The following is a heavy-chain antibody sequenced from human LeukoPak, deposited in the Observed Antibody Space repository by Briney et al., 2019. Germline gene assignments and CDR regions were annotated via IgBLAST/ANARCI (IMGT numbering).Heavy chain of an antibody. CDR2: ISTSGTT. Sequence: KPSETLSLTCTVSGGSIGNYYWNWIRQPAGKGLEWIGRISTSGTTNYHPSLKSQVTLSLDTSKNQFSLNLRSVTAADTAIYFCARRHPYYYGSGTYSREDWGQGTLVTVSS. CDR3: ARRHPYYYGSGTYSRED. CDR1: GGSIGNYY. V-gene: IGHV4-4*07. J-gene: IGHJ4*02. D-gene: IGHD3-10*01.